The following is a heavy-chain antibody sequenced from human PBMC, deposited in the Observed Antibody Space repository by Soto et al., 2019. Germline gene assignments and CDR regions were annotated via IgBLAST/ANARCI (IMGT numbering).Heavy chain of an antibody. V-gene: IGHV3-23*01. D-gene: IGHD1-26*01. CDR1: GFSFTGYA. CDR2: ISYGGGTT. J-gene: IGHJ4*02. Sequence: EVQLLESGGGVVRPGGSMRLSCAASGFSFTGYAMSWVRQAPGKGLEWVSLISYGGGTTHYADSVKGRFTISRDDYRKTLFLEMNSLRVEDTAIYYCTKDRVGVRSKSYFDYWGQGTLVSVSS. CDR3: TKDRVGVRSKSYFDY.